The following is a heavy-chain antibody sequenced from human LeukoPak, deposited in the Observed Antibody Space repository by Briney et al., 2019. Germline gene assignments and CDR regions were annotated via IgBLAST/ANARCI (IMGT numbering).Heavy chain of an antibody. Sequence: GGSLRLSCEGSAFIFSGHWMNWVRQTPGKGLEWVASIKEDGSERQYVDSVKGRFSISRDNTKGSLFLQLNSLRAEDTAVYYCARDFVGDGYNYYGMDVWGQGTTVTVSS. D-gene: IGHD3-16*01. V-gene: IGHV3-7*03. J-gene: IGHJ6*02. CDR3: ARDFVGDGYNYYGMDV. CDR2: IKEDGSER. CDR1: AFIFSGHW.